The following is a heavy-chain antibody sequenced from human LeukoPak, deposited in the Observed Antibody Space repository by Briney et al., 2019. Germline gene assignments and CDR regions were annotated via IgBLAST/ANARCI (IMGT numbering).Heavy chain of an antibody. CDR1: GGSISSYY. J-gene: IGHJ3*02. V-gene: IGHV4-59*01. CDR2: IYYSGST. D-gene: IGHD2-21*01. CDR3: ARSRIVVVPDDAFDI. Sequence: SETLSLTCTVSGGSISSYYWSWIRQPPGKGLEWIGYIYYSGSTNYNPSLKSRVTISVDTSKNQFSLKLSSVTAADTAVYYCARSRIVVVPDDAFDIWGQGTMVTVSS.